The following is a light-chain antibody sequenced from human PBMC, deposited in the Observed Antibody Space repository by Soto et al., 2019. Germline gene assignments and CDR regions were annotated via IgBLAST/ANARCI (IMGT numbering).Light chain of an antibody. CDR2: ATS. Sequence: DIQMTQSPSSVSASVGDRVTITCRASQDIGSWLAWYQQKPGKAPKLLISATSNLQSGVPSRFSGSGSGTDFTLTISGLQPEDFAIYYCQLANKFPFTFGPGTKVDIK. V-gene: IGKV1-12*01. CDR1: QDIGSW. J-gene: IGKJ3*01. CDR3: QLANKFPFT.